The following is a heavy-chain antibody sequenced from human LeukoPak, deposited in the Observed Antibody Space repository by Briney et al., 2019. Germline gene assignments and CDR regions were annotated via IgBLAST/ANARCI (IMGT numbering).Heavy chain of an antibody. J-gene: IGHJ6*02. V-gene: IGHV4-34*01. CDR2: INHSGSA. CDR3: ARVKIREYYYYGMDV. CDR1: GGSFSGYY. D-gene: IGHD3-10*01. Sequence: PSETLSLTCTVSGGSFSGYYCTWIRQPPGKGLEWIGEINHSGSANYNPSLKSRVTISLDTSKNQFSLKLSSVTAADTAVYYCARVKIREYYYYGMDVWGQGTTVTVSS.